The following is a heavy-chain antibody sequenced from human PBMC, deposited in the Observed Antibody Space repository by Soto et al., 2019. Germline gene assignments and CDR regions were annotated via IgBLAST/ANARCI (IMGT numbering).Heavy chain of an antibody. J-gene: IGHJ4*02. D-gene: IGHD2-15*01. CDR3: AASPQYCSGATCYLAY. CDR1: GYTFPSYG. CDR2: ISAYNGNT. Sequence: VKVSCKASGYTFPSYGITWVRQAPGQGLEWMGRISAYNGNTNSAQKLQGRVTMTTDTSASTAYMELRSLRSDDTAVYYCAASPQYCSGATCYLAYWGQGTLVTVSS. V-gene: IGHV1-18*01.